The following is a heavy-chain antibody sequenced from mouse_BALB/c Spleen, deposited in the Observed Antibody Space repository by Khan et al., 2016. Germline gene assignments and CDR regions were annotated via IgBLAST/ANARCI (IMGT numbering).Heavy chain of an antibody. Sequence: QVQLQQSEAELAKPGASVKMSCKASGYTFTSYWMHWVKQRPGQGLEWIGYINPSTGYTEYNQKFKDKATLTADKSSSTAYMQLSSLTSEDSVVYYCARKLAYFDYWGQGTTLTVSS. D-gene: IGHD4-1*01. CDR2: INPSTGYT. CDR3: ARKLAYFDY. V-gene: IGHV1-7*01. J-gene: IGHJ2*01. CDR1: GYTFTSYW.